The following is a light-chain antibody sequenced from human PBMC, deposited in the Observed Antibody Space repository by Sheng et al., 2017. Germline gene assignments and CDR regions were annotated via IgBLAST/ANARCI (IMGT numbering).Light chain of an antibody. CDR3: QTWDSSTYV. Sequence: SYELTQPPSVSVSPGQTASISCSGDKLGDKNVGWYQQKPGQSPVLVIYQDSKRPSGIPERFSGSNSGNTATLRISGTQAMDEADYYCQTWDSSTYVFGTGTKVTVL. CDR2: QDS. V-gene: IGLV3-1*01. CDR1: KLGDKN. J-gene: IGLJ1*01.